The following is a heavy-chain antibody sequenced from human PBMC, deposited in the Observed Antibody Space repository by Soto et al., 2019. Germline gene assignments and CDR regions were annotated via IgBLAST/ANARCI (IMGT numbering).Heavy chain of an antibody. Sequence: QVQLVESGGGLVKPGGSLRLSCAASGFTFSDYYMSWIRQAPGKGLEWVSYISSSGSTLYYADAVKGRFPISRDNAKNSRYLQMNRLRAEDTAVYYCASPTVTPHYGMDVWGQGTTVTVSS. J-gene: IGHJ6*02. CDR2: ISSSGSTL. V-gene: IGHV3-11*01. CDR1: GFTFSDYY. CDR3: ASPTVTPHYGMDV. D-gene: IGHD4-17*01.